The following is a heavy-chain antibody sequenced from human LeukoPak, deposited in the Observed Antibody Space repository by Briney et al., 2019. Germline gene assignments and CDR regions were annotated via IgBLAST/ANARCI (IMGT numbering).Heavy chain of an antibody. J-gene: IGHJ1*01. V-gene: IGHV3-15*01. CDR1: GFSFSNAW. CDR3: TTFLSFNVYRH. D-gene: IGHD3-16*01. Sequence: GGSLRLSCAASGFSFSNAWMSWVRQAPGKGLEWVGRIKSKSDGGTTDYVAPVQGRFSISRDDSKNTLYLQMNSLKTEDSGVYYCTTFLSFNVYRHWGQGTLVTVSS. CDR2: IKSKSDGGTT.